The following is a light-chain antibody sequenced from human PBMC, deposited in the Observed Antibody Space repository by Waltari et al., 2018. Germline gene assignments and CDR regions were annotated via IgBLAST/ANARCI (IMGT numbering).Light chain of an antibody. CDR1: KVGDKY. CDR2: EDD. V-gene: IGLV3-1*01. CDR3: QAWDNSAVSTVI. Sequence: SYELAQPPSVSVSPGQTASITCSGAKVGDKYVAWYQQRPGQSPALVMYEDDKRPSGIPERFSGSNSGNTATLTISGTQAMDEADYYCQAWDNSAVSTVIFGGGTTLTVL. J-gene: IGLJ2*01.